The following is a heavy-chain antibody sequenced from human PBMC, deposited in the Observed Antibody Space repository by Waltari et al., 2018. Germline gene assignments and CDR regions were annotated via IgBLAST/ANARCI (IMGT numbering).Heavy chain of an antibody. CDR3: ARQVVPAATYYFDY. D-gene: IGHD2-2*01. CDR1: GGSISSSSYY. Sequence: QLQLQESGPGLVKPSETLSLTCTVSGGSISSSSYYWGWLRQPPGKGLEWIGSIYYSGSTYYNPSLKSRVTISVDTSKNQFSLKLSSVTAADTAVYYCARQVVPAATYYFDYWGQGTLVTVSS. V-gene: IGHV4-39*01. CDR2: IYYSGST. J-gene: IGHJ4*02.